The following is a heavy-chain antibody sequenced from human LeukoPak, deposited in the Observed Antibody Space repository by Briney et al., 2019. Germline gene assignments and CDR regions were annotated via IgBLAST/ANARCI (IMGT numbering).Heavy chain of an antibody. Sequence: PGGSLRLSCAASGFIFSNGWMSWVRQAPGKGLEWVGRIKSKTDGGTTDYAAPVKGRFTISRDDSKNTLYLQMNSLKTEDTAVYYCTTEQWLVAENAFDIWGQGTMVTVSS. CDR1: GFIFSNGW. V-gene: IGHV3-15*01. CDR3: TTEQWLVAENAFDI. J-gene: IGHJ3*02. CDR2: IKSKTDGGTT. D-gene: IGHD6-19*01.